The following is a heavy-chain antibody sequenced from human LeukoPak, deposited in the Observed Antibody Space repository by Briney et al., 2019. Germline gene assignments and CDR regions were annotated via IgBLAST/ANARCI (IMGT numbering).Heavy chain of an antibody. V-gene: IGHV3-33*01. D-gene: IGHD1-26*01. CDR2: IWYDGSNK. J-gene: IGHJ4*02. CDR3: VRKIGSPPSPGHFDY. Sequence: GRSLRLSCAASGFTFSSYGMHWVRQAPGKGLEWVAVIWYDGSNKYYADSVKGRFTISRDNSKNTLYLQMNSVRPEDTALYYCVRKIGSPPSPGHFDYWGQGTLVTVSS. CDR1: GFTFSSYG.